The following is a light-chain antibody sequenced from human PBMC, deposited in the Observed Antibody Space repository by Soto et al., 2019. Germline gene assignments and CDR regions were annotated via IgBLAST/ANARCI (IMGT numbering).Light chain of an antibody. CDR1: ISDVGGYNY. V-gene: IGLV2-11*01. CDR2: DVS. J-gene: IGLJ1*01. CDR3: CSYAGSYTYV. Sequence: QSALTQPRSLSGSPGQSVTISCTGTISDVGGYNYVSWYQQHPGKAPKLMIYDVSKRPSGVPDRFSGSKSGNTASLTISGLQAEDEADYYCCSYAGSYTYVFGTGTKVNVL.